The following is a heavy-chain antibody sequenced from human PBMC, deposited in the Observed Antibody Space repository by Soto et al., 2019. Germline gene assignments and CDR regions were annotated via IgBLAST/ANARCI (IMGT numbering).Heavy chain of an antibody. CDR3: AKSSVAGRGRYYYYYGMDV. CDR1: GFSISNFG. V-gene: IGHV3-48*03. D-gene: IGHD6-19*01. J-gene: IGHJ6*02. Sequence: GGSLRLSCSASGFSISNFGMFWVRQAPGRGLEWISFISRSHSDIYYADSVKGRFTISRDNAKNSMFLQMNSLRAEDTAVYYCAKSSVAGRGRYYYYYGMDVWGQGTTVTVSS. CDR2: ISRSHSDI.